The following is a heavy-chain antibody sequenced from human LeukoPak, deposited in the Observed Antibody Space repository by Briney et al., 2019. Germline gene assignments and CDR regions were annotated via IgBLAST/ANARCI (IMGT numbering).Heavy chain of an antibody. CDR1: GGSISSYY. CDR3: ARGGAGNAFDI. V-gene: IGHV4-59*01. D-gene: IGHD1-1*01. Sequence: SETLSLTCTVSGGSISSYYWSWIRQPPGKGLQWIGYIYYSGSTNYNPSLKSRVTMSVDTSKNQFSLKLSSVTAADTALYYCARGGAGNAFDIWGQGTKVNASS. J-gene: IGHJ3*02. CDR2: IYYSGST.